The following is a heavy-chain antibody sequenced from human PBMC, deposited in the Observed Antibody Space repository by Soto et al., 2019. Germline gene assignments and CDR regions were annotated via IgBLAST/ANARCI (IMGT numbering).Heavy chain of an antibody. J-gene: IGHJ4*02. D-gene: IGHD6-19*01. Sequence: EVQLVESGGGLVQPGGSLRLSCAASGFTFSSYWMSWVRQAPGKGLEWVANIKQDGSEKYYVDSVKGRFTISRDNAKNPLYLEIDGLRGEDTAVYYCAGDQPSGWYADYLGQGTLVTVSS. V-gene: IGHV3-7*01. CDR3: AGDQPSGWYADY. CDR1: GFTFSSYW. CDR2: IKQDGSEK.